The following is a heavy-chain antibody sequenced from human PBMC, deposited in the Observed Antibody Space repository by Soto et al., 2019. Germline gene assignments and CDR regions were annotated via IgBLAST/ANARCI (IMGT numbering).Heavy chain of an antibody. CDR2: ISYDGSNK. Sequence: PGGSLRLSCAASGFTFSSYGMHWVRQAPGKGLEWVAVISYDGSNKYYADSVKGRFTISRDNSKNTLYLQMNSLRAEDTAVYYCAKDLAYYDSSGYQPTYYYYGMDVWGQGTTVTVSS. CDR3: AKDLAYYDSSGYQPTYYYYGMDV. D-gene: IGHD3-22*01. J-gene: IGHJ6*02. CDR1: GFTFSSYG. V-gene: IGHV3-30*18.